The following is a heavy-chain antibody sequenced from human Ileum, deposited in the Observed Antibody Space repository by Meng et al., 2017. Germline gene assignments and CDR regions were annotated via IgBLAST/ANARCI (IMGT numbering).Heavy chain of an antibody. CDR3: AKNGAYCLES. CDR1: GGPISSGTW. D-gene: IGHD2-21*01. Sequence: QVQLQESGPGLVKPSGTPSLTCAVSGGPISSGTWWSWVRQPPGKGLQWIGEFHPGSGATYNPSLKARVTISVDTSMQQFSLQLTSVTAADTAVYYCAKNGAYCLESWGQGTLVTVSS. J-gene: IGHJ4*02. V-gene: IGHV4-4*02. CDR2: FHPGSGA.